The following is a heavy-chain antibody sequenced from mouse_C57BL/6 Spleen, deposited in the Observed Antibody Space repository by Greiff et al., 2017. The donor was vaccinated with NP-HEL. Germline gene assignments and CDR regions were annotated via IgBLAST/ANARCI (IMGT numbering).Heavy chain of an antibody. J-gene: IGHJ3*01. CDR3: TAIYYGNYVAWFAY. Sequence: EVKVEESGGGLVQPGGSIKLSCVASGFTFSNYWMNWVRQSPEKGLEWVAQIRLKSDNYATHYAESVKGRFTISRDDSKSSVYLQMHNLRAEDTGIYYCTAIYYGNYVAWFAYWGQGTLVTVSA. CDR2: IRLKSDNYAT. CDR1: GFTFSNYW. V-gene: IGHV6-3*01. D-gene: IGHD2-1*01.